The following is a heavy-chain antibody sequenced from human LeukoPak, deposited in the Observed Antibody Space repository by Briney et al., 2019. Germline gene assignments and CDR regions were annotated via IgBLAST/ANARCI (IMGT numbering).Heavy chain of an antibody. J-gene: IGHJ4*02. CDR1: GFTISSYA. V-gene: IGHV3-30*04. D-gene: IGHD1-1*01. Sequence: PGRSLRLSGAACGFTISSYAMHWVRQAPGREREWVAVISYDGSNKYYSDSVKCRFTVSRDNTKNTLYLQMNSLRAEDTAVYYCAKDGVFWTTGTTGDYWGQGTLVTVSS. CDR2: ISYDGSNK. CDR3: AKDGVFWTTGTTGDY.